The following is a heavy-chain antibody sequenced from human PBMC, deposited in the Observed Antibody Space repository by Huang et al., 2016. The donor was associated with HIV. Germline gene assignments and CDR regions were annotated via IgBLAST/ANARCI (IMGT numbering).Heavy chain of an antibody. CDR2: IKEDGSEK. J-gene: IGHJ4*02. D-gene: IGHD6-19*01. CDR1: GFTFSDFW. V-gene: IGHV3-7*04. CDR3: ARVGGHRSGWYFVSGLINY. Sequence: EVQLVESGGGLVRPGDSLRLSCAASGFTFSDFWMTWVRQAPGEGLEWVANIKEDGSEKHFGVSVKGRFNISRDNARSSLYLQMNSLRVDDTATYYCARVGGHRSGWYFVSGLINYWGQGAQVTVS.